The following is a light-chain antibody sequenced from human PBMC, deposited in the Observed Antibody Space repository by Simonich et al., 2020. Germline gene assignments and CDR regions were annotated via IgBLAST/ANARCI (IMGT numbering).Light chain of an antibody. CDR1: SSDVGGYNY. J-gene: IGLJ3*02. CDR2: EVS. V-gene: IGLV2-8*01. Sequence: QSALTQPPSASGSPGQSVIISCTGTSSDVGGYNYVSWYQQHPGKAPKLMIYEVSKRPSGVPDRFSGAKSGNTASLTVSGLQAEDEADYYCSSYAGSNLWVFGGGTKLTVL. CDR3: SSYAGSNLWV.